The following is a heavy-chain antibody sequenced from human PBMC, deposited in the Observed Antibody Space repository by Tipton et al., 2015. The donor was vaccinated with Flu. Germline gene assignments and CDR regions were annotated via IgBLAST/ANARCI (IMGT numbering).Heavy chain of an antibody. CDR3: ARWSFGGYCYGGMAV. D-gene: IGHD2-21*02. CDR1: GYTFNVNF. Sequence: QLVQSGAEVKKPGASVKVSCKASGYTFNVNFIHWVRQAPGQGLEWMGWINPNTGDTKYAQKFQDRVTMSRDTSINTAYMDVSRLTSDDTALYYCARWSFGGYCYGGMAVWGQGTSVPVSS. CDR2: INPNTGDT. V-gene: IGHV1-2*02. J-gene: IGHJ6*02.